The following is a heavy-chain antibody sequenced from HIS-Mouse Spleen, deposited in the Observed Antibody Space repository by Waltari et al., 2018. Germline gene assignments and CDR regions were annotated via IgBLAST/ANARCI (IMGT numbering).Heavy chain of an antibody. V-gene: IGHV4-34*01. J-gene: IGHJ2*01. CDR3: ARVRTGDPSYWYFDL. CDR1: GGSFSGYY. CDR2: INHSGST. Sequence: QVQLQQWGAGLLKPSETLSLTCAVYGGSFSGYYWSWIRQPPGKGLEWIGEINHSGSTNYNPSLKSRVTISVSTSKNQFSLTLSSVTAADTAVYYCARVRTGDPSYWYFDLWGRGTLVTVSS. D-gene: IGHD7-27*01.